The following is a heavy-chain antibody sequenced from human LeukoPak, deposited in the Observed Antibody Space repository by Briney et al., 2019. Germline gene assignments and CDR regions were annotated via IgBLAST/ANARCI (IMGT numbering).Heavy chain of an antibody. J-gene: IGHJ5*02. Sequence: PSETLSLTCTVSGGSISGYYWSWIRQPPGKGLEWIGYIYYSGSTNYNPSLKSRVTISVDTSKNQFSLKLSSVTAADTAVYYCARQKRYDILTGYYGRWFDPWGQGTLVTVSS. CDR2: IYYSGST. V-gene: IGHV4-59*08. CDR1: GGSISGYY. CDR3: ARQKRYDILTGYYGRWFDP. D-gene: IGHD3-9*01.